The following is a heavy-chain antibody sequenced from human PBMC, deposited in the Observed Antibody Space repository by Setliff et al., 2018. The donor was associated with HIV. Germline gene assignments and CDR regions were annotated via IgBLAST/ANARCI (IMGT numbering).Heavy chain of an antibody. Sequence: SETLSLTCTVPGGSIISYPNYWGWIRQPSGKGLEWIGSISYSENIYYNPSLKSRVTISADTSKKQFSLKLSSVTAADTAVYYCARLRYYDILTGYAFDYWGQGTLVTVSS. CDR3: ARLRYYDILTGYAFDY. V-gene: IGHV4-39*01. CDR2: ISYSENI. D-gene: IGHD3-9*01. CDR1: GGSIISYPNY. J-gene: IGHJ4*02.